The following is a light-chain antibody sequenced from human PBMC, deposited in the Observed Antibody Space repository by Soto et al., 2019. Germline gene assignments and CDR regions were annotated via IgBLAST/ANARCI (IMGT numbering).Light chain of an antibody. V-gene: IGKV1-5*03. CDR3: QQYNSYWT. CDR1: QSISSW. CDR2: KAS. J-gene: IGKJ1*01. Sequence: DIQMTQSPSTLSASVGDRVTITCRASQSISSWVAWYQQKPGKAPNLLIYKASSLEGGVPSRFSGSGSGTEFTLTISSLQPDDLATYYCQQYNSYWTFGQGTKVDI.